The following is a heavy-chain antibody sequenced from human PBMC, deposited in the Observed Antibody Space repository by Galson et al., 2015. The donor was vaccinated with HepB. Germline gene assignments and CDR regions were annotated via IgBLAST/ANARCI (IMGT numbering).Heavy chain of an antibody. CDR1: AASFDSYD. CDR2: IIPIFKTA. D-gene: IGHD3-16*01. V-gene: IGHV1-69*06. Sequence: SVKVSCKVSAASFDSYDVSWVRQAPGQGPEWMGGIIPIFKTANYAQKFQGRITISADKSTTTVYLDMNSLRSDDTAVYYCARGLILGYPRGFDYWGQGTLVTVSS. J-gene: IGHJ4*02. CDR3: ARGLILGYPRGFDY.